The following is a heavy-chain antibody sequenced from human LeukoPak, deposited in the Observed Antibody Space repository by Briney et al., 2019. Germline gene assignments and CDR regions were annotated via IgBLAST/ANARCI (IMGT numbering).Heavy chain of an antibody. J-gene: IGHJ6*03. CDR2: IYSNGDT. D-gene: IGHD6-13*01. Sequence: SETLSLTCTVSGDSISSGSYYWSWIRQPAGKGLEWIGRIYSNGDTKFNPSLKSRVTISLDTSKNQFSLKLSSAAAADTAVYYCASRHSKQQPYYYYMDIWGKGTTDTVSS. CDR3: ASRHSKQQPYYYYMDI. CDR1: GDSISSGSYY. V-gene: IGHV4-61*02.